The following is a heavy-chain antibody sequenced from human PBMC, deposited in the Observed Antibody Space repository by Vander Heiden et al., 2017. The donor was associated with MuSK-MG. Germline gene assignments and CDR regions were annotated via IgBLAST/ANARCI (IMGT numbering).Heavy chain of an antibody. CDR3: AKDIVVSGSLKDAFDI. D-gene: IGHD3-10*01. V-gene: IGHV3-9*01. Sequence: EVQLVESGGGLVQLGRSRRLSCAASGFTFDAYAMHWVRQAPGKGLEWVSGISWNSGSIGYADSVKGRFTIYRDNAKNSVYLKMNSMRAEDTALYYCAKDIVVSGSLKDAFDIWGQGTMVTVSS. J-gene: IGHJ3*02. CDR2: ISWNSGSI. CDR1: GFTFDAYA.